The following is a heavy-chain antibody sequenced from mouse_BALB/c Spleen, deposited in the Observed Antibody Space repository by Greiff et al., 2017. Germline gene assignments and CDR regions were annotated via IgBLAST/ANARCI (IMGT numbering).Heavy chain of an antibody. CDR3: ARGGTTFAY. J-gene: IGHJ3*01. CDR2: ISSGSSTI. Sequence: EVQVVESGGGLVQPGGSRKLSCAASGFTFSSFGMHWVRQAPEKGLEWVAYISSGSSTIYYADTVKGRFTISRDNPKNTLFLQMTSLRSEDTAMYYCARGGTTFAYWGQGTLVTVSA. V-gene: IGHV5-17*02. CDR1: GFTFSSFG. D-gene: IGHD4-1*01.